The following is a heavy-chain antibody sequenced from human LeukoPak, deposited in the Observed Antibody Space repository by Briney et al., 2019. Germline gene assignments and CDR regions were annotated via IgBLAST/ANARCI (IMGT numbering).Heavy chain of an antibody. D-gene: IGHD4-17*01. J-gene: IGHJ3*01. CDR1: GFIFNTFA. V-gene: IGHV3-30-3*01. CDR3: AREGDYGDADSFDV. Sequence: GGSLRLSCAATGFIFNTFAMHWVRQARGKGREGVSGISYDGSNKDYADSLKGRFTISRDNSKNTLYLQMNNLRAEDTAVYYCAREGDYGDADSFDVWGQGTMVTVSS. CDR2: ISYDGSNK.